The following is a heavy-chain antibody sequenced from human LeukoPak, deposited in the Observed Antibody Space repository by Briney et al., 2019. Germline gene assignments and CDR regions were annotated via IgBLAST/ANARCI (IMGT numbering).Heavy chain of an antibody. CDR3: AGYSGSPSYYFDY. D-gene: IGHD6-19*01. CDR2: ISSSSSTI. CDR1: GFTFSSYS. J-gene: IGHJ4*02. V-gene: IGHV3-48*04. Sequence: GGSLRLSCAASGFTFSSYSMNWVRQAPGKGLEWVSYISSSSSTIYYADSVKGRFTISRDNAKNSLYLQMNSLRAEDMAVYYCAGYSGSPSYYFDYWGQGTLVTVSS.